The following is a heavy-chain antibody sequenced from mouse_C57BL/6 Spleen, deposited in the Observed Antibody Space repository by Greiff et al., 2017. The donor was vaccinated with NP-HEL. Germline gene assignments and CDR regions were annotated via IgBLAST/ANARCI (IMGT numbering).Heavy chain of an antibody. J-gene: IGHJ3*01. CDR2: IHPNSGST. Sequence: QVQLQQPGAELVKPGASVKLSCKASGYTFTSYWMHWVKQRPGQGLEWIGMIHPNSGSTNYNEKFKSKATLTVDKSSSTAYMQLSSQTSEDSAVYYCARGASYGSSWFAYWGQGTLVTVSA. CDR1: GYTFTSYW. CDR3: ARGASYGSSWFAY. D-gene: IGHD1-1*01. V-gene: IGHV1-64*01.